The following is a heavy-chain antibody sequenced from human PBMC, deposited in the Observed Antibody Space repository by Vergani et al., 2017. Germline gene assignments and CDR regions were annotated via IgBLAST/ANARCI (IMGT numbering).Heavy chain of an antibody. J-gene: IGHJ5*02. CDR1: GYSISSGYY. CDR3: ARSRQQLVRGYNWFDP. V-gene: IGHV4-38-2*01. D-gene: IGHD6-13*01. CDR2: IYHSGST. Sequence: QVQLQESGPGLVKPSDTLSLTCAVSGYSISSGYYWGWIRQRPGKGLEWIGRIYHSGSTYYNPFLKSRVTISVDTSKNQFSRKLSSVTAADTAVYYCARSRQQLVRGYNWFDPWGQGTLVTVSS.